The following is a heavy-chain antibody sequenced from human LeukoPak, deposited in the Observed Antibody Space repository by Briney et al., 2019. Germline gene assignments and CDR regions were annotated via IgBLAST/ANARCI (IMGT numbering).Heavy chain of an antibody. Sequence: GGSLRLSCAASGFTFSSYAMSWVRQAPGKGLEWVSAISGSGGSTYYADSVKGRFTISRDNSKNTLYLQMNSLRADDTAVYYCAKSRGLYCSNGVCYPLGYFDLWGRGTLVTVSS. V-gene: IGHV3-23*01. CDR3: AKSRGLYCSNGVCYPLGYFDL. CDR2: ISGSGGST. J-gene: IGHJ2*01. CDR1: GFTFSSYA. D-gene: IGHD2-8*01.